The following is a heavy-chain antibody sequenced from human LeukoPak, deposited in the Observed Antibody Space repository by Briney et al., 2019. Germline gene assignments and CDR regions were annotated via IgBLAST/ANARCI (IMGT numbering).Heavy chain of an antibody. Sequence: PSETLSLTCTVSGGSISSYYWSWIRQPPGKGLEWIGYIYYSGSTNYNPSLKSRVTISVDTSKNQFSLKLSSVTAADTAVYYCARLYGSGTWGQGTLVAVSS. J-gene: IGHJ5*02. D-gene: IGHD3-10*01. CDR3: ARLYGSGT. CDR1: GGSISSYY. CDR2: IYYSGST. V-gene: IGHV4-59*08.